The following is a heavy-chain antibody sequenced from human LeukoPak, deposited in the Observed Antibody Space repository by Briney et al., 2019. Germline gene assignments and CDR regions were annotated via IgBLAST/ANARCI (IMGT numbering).Heavy chain of an antibody. CDR2: VSASGGSR. CDR3: AKGGEDSGYNSHFDS. CDR1: GFTIGSYW. V-gene: IGHV3-23*01. Sequence: GGSLRLSCAGSGFTIGSYWMSWVRQAPGKGLEWVSLVSASGGSRYYGDSVKGRFTVSRDNSKNLVYLEMNSLRAGDTAVYYCAKGGEDSGYNSHFDSWGQGTLVIVSS. D-gene: IGHD5-24*01. J-gene: IGHJ4*02.